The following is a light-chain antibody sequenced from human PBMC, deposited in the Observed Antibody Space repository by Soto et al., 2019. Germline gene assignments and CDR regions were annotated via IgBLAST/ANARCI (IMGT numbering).Light chain of an antibody. J-gene: IGKJ1*01. CDR2: KAS. Sequence: DIQMTQSPSTLSASVGDRVTITCRASQSISSWLAWYQQKPGKAPKLLIYKASSLESGVPSRFSGSGSGKEFPITISSLQPDDFATYYCQQYNDYSGTFGQGTKVEIK. V-gene: IGKV1-5*03. CDR3: QQYNDYSGT. CDR1: QSISSW.